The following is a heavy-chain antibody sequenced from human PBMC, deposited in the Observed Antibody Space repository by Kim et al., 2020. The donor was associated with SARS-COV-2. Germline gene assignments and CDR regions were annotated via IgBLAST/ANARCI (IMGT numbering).Heavy chain of an antibody. V-gene: IGHV4-34*01. Sequence: SETLSLTCAVFGESFSDYSWTWIRQSPGKGLEWIGEINQSGSTKYNPSLKSRVTISIDTSKNHFSLKVTSVTAADTAIYYCARGRVGVIPSPILGLGPFWIYCYMYVWGTGAAVTAS. CDR2: INQSGST. D-gene: IGHD3-3*01. CDR1: GESFSDYS. J-gene: IGHJ6*03. CDR3: ARGRVGVIPSPILGLGPFWIYCYMYV.